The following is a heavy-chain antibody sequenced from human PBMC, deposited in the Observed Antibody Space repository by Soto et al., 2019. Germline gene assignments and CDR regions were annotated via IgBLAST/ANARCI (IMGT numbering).Heavy chain of an antibody. Sequence: EVQLVESGGGLVQPGGSLTLSCAASGFTFSSYWMHWVRQAPGKGLVWVSRIKSDGSGTYYADSVEGRLTISRDNTKNTTFRLMIMLIVGDSAGYLYARRDGDRDVGNGYQGRHWGQVTLVTATS. CDR1: GFTFSSYW. D-gene: IGHD5-18*01. J-gene: IGHJ4*02. CDR3: ARRDGDRDVGNGYQGRH. V-gene: IGHV3-74*01. CDR2: IKSDGSGT.